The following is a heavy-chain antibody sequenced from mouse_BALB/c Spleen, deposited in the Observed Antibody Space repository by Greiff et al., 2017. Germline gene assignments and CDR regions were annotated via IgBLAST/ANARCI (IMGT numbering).Heavy chain of an antibody. CDR1: GFNIKDYY. Sequence: DVQLQESGAELVRPGALVKLSCKASGFNIKDYYMHWVKQRPEQGLEWIGWIDPENGNTIYDPKFQGKASITADTSSNTAYLQLSSLTSEDTAVYYCAGRLTFDYWGQGTTLTVSS. V-gene: IGHV14-1*02. J-gene: IGHJ2*01. CDR3: AGRLTFDY. D-gene: IGHD2-4*01. CDR2: IDPENGNT.